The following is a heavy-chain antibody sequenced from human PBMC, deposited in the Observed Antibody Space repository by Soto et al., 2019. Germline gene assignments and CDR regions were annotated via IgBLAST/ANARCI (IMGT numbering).Heavy chain of an antibody. Sequence: PSETLSLTCAVSGGSISSGGYSWSWIRQPPGKGLEWIGYIYHSGSTYYNPSLKSRVTISVDRSKNQFSLKLSSVTAADTAVYYCARVSVGGYDHRFDYWGQGTLVTVSS. CDR1: GGSISSGGYS. CDR2: IYHSGST. J-gene: IGHJ4*02. D-gene: IGHD3-22*01. V-gene: IGHV4-30-2*01. CDR3: ARVSVGGYDHRFDY.